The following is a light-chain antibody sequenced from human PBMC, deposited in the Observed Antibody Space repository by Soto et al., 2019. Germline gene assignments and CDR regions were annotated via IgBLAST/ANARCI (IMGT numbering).Light chain of an antibody. V-gene: IGLV2-14*03. Sequence: QSALTQPASVSGSPGQSITISCTGTSSDVGNYNYVSWYQQHPGKAPKLMIYDVNNRPSGVSNRLSGSKSGNTASLTISGLQAEDEARYYCSSYTTNSTLVFGGGTKLTVL. J-gene: IGLJ3*02. CDR2: DVN. CDR3: SSYTTNSTLV. CDR1: SSDVGNYNY.